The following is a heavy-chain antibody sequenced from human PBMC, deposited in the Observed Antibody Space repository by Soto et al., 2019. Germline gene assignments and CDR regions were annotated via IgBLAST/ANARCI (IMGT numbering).Heavy chain of an antibody. V-gene: IGHV4-31*03. CDR1: GGSISSGGYY. J-gene: IGHJ4*02. Sequence: SETLSLTCTVSGGSISSGGYYWSWIRQHPGKGLEWIGYIYYSGSTYYNPSLKSRVTISVDTSKNQFSLKLSSVTAADTAVYYCARLGVDVGDYWGQGTLVTVSS. D-gene: IGHD2-2*01. CDR2: IYYSGST. CDR3: ARLGVDVGDY.